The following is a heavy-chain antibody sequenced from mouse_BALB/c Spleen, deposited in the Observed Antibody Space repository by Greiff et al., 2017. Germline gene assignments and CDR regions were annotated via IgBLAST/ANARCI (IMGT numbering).Heavy chain of an antibody. Sequence: LVKPGASVKISCKASGYSFTGYYMHWVKQSHGKSLEWIGYISCYNGATSYNQKFKGKATFTVDTSSSTAYMQFNSLTSEDSAVYYCARSHSTLYGNYDYWGQGTTLTVSS. D-gene: IGHD2-1*01. V-gene: IGHV1S34*01. CDR3: ARSHSTLYGNYDY. CDR2: ISCYNGAT. J-gene: IGHJ2*01. CDR1: GYSFTGYY.